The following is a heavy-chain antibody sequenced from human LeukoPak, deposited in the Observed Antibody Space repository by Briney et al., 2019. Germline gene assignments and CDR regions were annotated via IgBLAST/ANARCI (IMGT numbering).Heavy chain of an antibody. CDR1: GFTFSIYW. J-gene: IGHJ6*03. V-gene: IGHV3-7*01. Sequence: GGSLRLSCAASGFTFSIYWMSWVRQAPGKRLEWVSNIKQDGSEKYYVDSVKGRFTISRDNAKNSLYLQMNSLRAEDTGVYFCARACRGGNGYYYYYYMDVWGKGATVTVSS. CDR3: ARACRGGNGYYYYYYMDV. CDR2: IKQDGSEK. D-gene: IGHD2-15*01.